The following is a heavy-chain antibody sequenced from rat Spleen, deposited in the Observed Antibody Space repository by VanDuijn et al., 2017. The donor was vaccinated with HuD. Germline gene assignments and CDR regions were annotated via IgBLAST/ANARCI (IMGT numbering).Heavy chain of an antibody. Sequence: EVQLVESGGGLIQPGRSLKLSCAASGFIFSDYGMAWVRQAPQKGLEWVATINYEGRKTYYRDSVKGRFTISRDNAKSTLFLQMDSLRSEDTATYYCGRRDYGGYGDYWGQGVMVTVSS. CDR2: INYEGRKT. CDR3: GRRDYGGYGDY. CDR1: GFIFSDYG. V-gene: IGHV5-17*01. D-gene: IGHD1-11*01. J-gene: IGHJ2*01.